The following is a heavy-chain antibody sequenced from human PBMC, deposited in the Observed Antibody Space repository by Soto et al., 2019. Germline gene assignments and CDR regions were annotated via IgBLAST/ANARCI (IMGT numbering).Heavy chain of an antibody. D-gene: IGHD2-15*01. J-gene: IGHJ4*02. V-gene: IGHV4-34*01. CDR3: ARGEGGHRKFDY. CDR1: GGSFSGYY. CDR2: INHSGST. Sequence: QVQLQQWGAGLLKPSETLSLTCAVYGGSFSGYYWSWIRQPPGKGLEWIGEINHSGSTNYNPSLKSRVTISVDTSKNQFSLKLSSVTVADTAVYYCARGEGGHRKFDYWGQGTLVTVSS.